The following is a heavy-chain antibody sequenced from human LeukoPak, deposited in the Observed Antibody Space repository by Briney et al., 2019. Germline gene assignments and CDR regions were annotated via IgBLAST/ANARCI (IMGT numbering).Heavy chain of an antibody. CDR3: AKDPHAYYYDSSGSTDY. Sequence: GGSLRLSCATSGFTFSSYAMSWVRQAPGKGLEWVSAISGSGGSTYYADSVKGRFTISRDNSKNTLYLQMNSLRAEDTAVYYCAKDPHAYYYDSSGSTDYWGQGTLVTVSS. V-gene: IGHV3-23*01. CDR2: ISGSGGST. CDR1: GFTFSSYA. D-gene: IGHD3-22*01. J-gene: IGHJ4*02.